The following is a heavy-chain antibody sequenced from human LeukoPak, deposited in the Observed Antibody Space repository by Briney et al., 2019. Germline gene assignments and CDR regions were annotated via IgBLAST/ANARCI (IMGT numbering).Heavy chain of an antibody. V-gene: IGHV3-43*02. CDR3: AKGFSVLASKHYYYFYGMDV. CDR2: IRGDGDST. Sequence: GGSLRLSCAASGINFDDYAMHWVRQAPGKGLEWVALIRGDGDSTFYADSVKGRFTISRDNSKRSLYLQMNSLRTEDTALYYCAKGFSVLASKHYYYFYGMDVWGQGTTVTVSS. D-gene: IGHD3-3*01. J-gene: IGHJ6*02. CDR1: GINFDDYA.